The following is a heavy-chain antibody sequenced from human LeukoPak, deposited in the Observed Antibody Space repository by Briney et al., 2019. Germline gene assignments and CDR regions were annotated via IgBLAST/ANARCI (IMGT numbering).Heavy chain of an antibody. CDR2: IWYDGSNK. CDR3: VRGSLASGVVVYYYYYLDV. Sequence: GGSLRLSCAASGFTFSSYGMHWVRQAPGKGLEWVAVIWYDGSNKYYADSVKGRFTISRDNSKNTLYLQMNSLRAEDTAVYYCVRGSLASGVVVYYYYYLDVWGNGTTVTVSS. CDR1: GFTFSSYG. D-gene: IGHD3-3*01. J-gene: IGHJ6*03. V-gene: IGHV3-33*01.